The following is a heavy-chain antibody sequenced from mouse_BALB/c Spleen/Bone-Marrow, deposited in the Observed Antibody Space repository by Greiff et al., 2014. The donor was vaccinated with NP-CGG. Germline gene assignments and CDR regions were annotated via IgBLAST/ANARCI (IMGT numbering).Heavy chain of an antibody. CDR1: GFSLTSYG. D-gene: IGHD1-1*01. CDR2: IWADGST. J-gene: IGHJ4*01. V-gene: IGHV2-9*02. CDR3: ARITTSAGAMDY. Sequence: QVQLQQSGPGLVAPSQSLSITCTVSGFSLTSYGVHWVRQPPGKGLEWLGVIWADGSTNYNSALMSRLSIRKDNSKSQVFLKMTSQQTDDTAMYYCARITTSAGAMDYWGQGTSVTVSS.